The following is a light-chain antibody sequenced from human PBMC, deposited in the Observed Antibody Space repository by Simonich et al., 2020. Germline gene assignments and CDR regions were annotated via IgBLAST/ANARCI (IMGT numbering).Light chain of an antibody. CDR2: DAS. CDR3: QQYGSSRT. V-gene: IGKV3D-20*01. CDR1: QSVSRSY. J-gene: IGKJ1*01. Sequence: EIVLTQSPGTLSLSPGEIATLSCRASQSVSRSYLAWYQQKPGLAPRLLIYDASSRATGIPDRFSGSGSGTDFTLTISRLEPEDFAVYYCQQYGSSRTFGQGTKVEIK.